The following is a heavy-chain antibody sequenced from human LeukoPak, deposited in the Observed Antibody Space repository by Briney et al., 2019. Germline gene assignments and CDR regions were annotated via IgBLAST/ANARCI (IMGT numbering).Heavy chain of an antibody. CDR3: AKAILMATLHYHYMDV. CDR1: GFSFSRYW. Sequence: PGGSLRLSCAASGFSFSRYWMSWVRQAPGKGLEWVSVISGSGGITYYADSVKGRFTISRDNSKNTLYLQMNSLRGEDTAVYYCAKAILMATLHYHYMDVWGKGTTVTISS. J-gene: IGHJ6*03. V-gene: IGHV3-23*01. D-gene: IGHD5-24*01. CDR2: ISGSGGIT.